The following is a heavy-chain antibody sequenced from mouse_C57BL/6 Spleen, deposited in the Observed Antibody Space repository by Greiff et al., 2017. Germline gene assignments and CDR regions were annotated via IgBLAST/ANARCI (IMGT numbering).Heavy chain of an antibody. CDR1: GYTFTSYW. D-gene: IGHD1-1*01. V-gene: IGHV1-64*01. CDR2: IHPNSGST. J-gene: IGHJ2*01. CDR3: ARGGYYYGSSYGDYFDY. Sequence: QVQLQQSGAELVKPGASVKLSCKASGYTFTSYWMHWVKQRPGQGLEWIGMIHPNSGSTNYNETFKSKATLTVDKSSSTAYMQLSSLTSEDSAVYYCARGGYYYGSSYGDYFDYWRQGTTLTVSS.